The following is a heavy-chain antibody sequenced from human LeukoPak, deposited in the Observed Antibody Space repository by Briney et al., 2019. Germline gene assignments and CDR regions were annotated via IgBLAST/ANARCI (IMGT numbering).Heavy chain of an antibody. CDR1: GGSISSYY. CDR3: ARGVPGNSLYFDY. D-gene: IGHD4-23*01. V-gene: IGHV4-59*01. Sequence: PSETLSLTCTVSGGSISSYYWSWIRQPPGKGLEWIGYIYYSGSTNYNPSLKSRVTISVDTSKNQFSLKLSSVTAADTAVYYCARGVPGNSLYFDYWGQGTLVTVSS. J-gene: IGHJ4*02. CDR2: IYYSGST.